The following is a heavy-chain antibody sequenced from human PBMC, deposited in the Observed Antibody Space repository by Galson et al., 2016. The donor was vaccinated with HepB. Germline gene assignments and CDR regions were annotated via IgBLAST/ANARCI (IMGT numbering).Heavy chain of an antibody. V-gene: IGHV4-39*07. D-gene: IGHD5-12*01. CDR2: IYYSGHT. CDR3: SRDHSGGDYVEF. CDR1: GDSIRSCTFY. J-gene: IGHJ4*02. Sequence: SETLSLTCTVAGDSIRSCTFYWGWLRQAPGKGLEWIGSIYYSGHTYYSPSLKSRASISLDTSKAHFSLTLTSVTAADTGVYFCSRDHSGGDYVEFWGQGIPVTVSS.